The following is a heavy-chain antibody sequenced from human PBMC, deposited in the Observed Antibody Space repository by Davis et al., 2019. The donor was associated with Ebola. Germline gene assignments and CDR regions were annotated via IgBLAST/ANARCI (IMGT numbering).Heavy chain of an antibody. V-gene: IGHV3-74*01. Sequence: GESLKISCAASGFTFSSYWMHWVRQAPGKGLVWVSRIKSDGSSTSYADSVKGRFTVSRDNAKNTLYLQMNSLRAEDTAVYFCARSSYQPDYWGQGTLATVSS. D-gene: IGHD2-2*01. CDR3: ARSSYQPDY. CDR2: IKSDGSST. CDR1: GFTFSSYW. J-gene: IGHJ4*02.